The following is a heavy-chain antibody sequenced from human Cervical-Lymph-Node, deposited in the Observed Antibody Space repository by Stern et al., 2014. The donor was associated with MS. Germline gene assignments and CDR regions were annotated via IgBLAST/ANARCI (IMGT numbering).Heavy chain of an antibody. CDR1: GFTFDDHA. D-gene: IGHD6-19*01. Sequence: EVQLVESGGGLVQPGGSLRLSCAASGFTFDDHAMPWVRQSPAKGLGWVAGISWNSGAIAYSASVKGRFTISRDNAKNSLFLQMNSLRPEDTALYYCVKDVDSSIAVSFDYWGQGTQVTVSP. CDR3: VKDVDSSIAVSFDY. CDR2: ISWNSGAI. J-gene: IGHJ4*02. V-gene: IGHV3-9*01.